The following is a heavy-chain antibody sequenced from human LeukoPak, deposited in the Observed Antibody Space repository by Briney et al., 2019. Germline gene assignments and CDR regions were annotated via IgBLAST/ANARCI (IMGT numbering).Heavy chain of an antibody. D-gene: IGHD5-12*01. CDR1: GGSISSYY. CDR3: ARDLGGYDKRTNWFDP. V-gene: IGHV4-4*07. J-gene: IGHJ5*02. Sequence: SETLSLTCTVSGGSISSYYWSWIRQPAGKGLEWIGRIYTSGSTNYNPSLKSRVTMSVDTSKNQFSLKLSSVTAADTAVYYCARDLGGYDKRTNWFDPWGQRTLVTVSS. CDR2: IYTSGST.